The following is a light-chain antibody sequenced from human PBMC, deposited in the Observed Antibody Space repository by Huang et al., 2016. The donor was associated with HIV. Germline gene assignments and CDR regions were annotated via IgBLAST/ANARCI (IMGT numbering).Light chain of an antibody. V-gene: IGKV3-15*01. CDR2: GAS. CDR3: QQYSKWPPNT. Sequence: ELVMTQSPATLSVSPGERATLSCRASQSVSSNLAWYQQKPGQAPRLLIYGASARATGIPARFSGSGSGTEFTLTISSLQSEDFAVYYCQQYSKWPPNTFGQGTKLESK. CDR1: QSVSSN. J-gene: IGKJ2*01.